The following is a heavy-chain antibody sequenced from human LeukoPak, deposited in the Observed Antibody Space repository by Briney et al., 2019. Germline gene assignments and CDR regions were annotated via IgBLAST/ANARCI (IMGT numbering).Heavy chain of an antibody. CDR1: GFTFSDYY. D-gene: IGHD3-10*01. J-gene: IGHJ5*02. CDR2: LTEDGSEK. V-gene: IGHV3-7*01. Sequence: GGSLRLSCAASGFTFSDYYMSWIRQAPGEGLEWVANLTEDGSEKYYVDSVKGRFTISRDNVKDSLYLQMNSLRAEDTAVYYCARSGGGLWFDPWGQGTLVTVSS. CDR3: ARSGGGLWFDP.